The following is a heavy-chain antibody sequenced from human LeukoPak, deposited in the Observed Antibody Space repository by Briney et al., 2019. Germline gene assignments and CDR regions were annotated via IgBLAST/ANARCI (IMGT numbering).Heavy chain of an antibody. V-gene: IGHV1-18*01. CDR3: ARVTYYDSWSGYPGGGYYFDY. J-gene: IGHJ4*02. CDR2: ISAYNGNT. D-gene: IGHD3-3*01. CDR1: GYTFTSYV. Sequence: ASVKVSCKASGYTFTSYVISWVRQAPGQGLEWMGWISAYNGNTNYAQKLQGRVTMTTDTSTSTAYMELRSLRSDDTAVYYCARVTYYDSWSGYPGGGYYFDYWGQGTLVTVSS.